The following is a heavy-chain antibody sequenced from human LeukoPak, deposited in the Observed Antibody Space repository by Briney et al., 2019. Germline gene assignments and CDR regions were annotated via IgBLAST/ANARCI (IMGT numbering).Heavy chain of an antibody. CDR1: NYSISTDYY. V-gene: IGHV4-38-2*02. D-gene: IGHD3-16*02. Sequence: SETLSLTCSVSNYSISTDYYWGWIRQPPGKGLEWIGTMYHSGSTYYNPSLKSRVTISVDTSKNQFSLRLSSVTAADTAVYYCARYDVWGSYRAFGYWGQGTLVTVSS. CDR2: MYHSGST. J-gene: IGHJ4*02. CDR3: ARYDVWGSYRAFGY.